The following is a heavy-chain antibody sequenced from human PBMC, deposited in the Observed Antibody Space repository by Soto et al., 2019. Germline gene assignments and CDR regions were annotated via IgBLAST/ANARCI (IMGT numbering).Heavy chain of an antibody. D-gene: IGHD6-13*01. V-gene: IGHV3-48*03. J-gene: IGHJ4*02. CDR1: GFTFSSYE. Sequence: SLRLSCAASGFTFSSYEMNWVRQAPGKGLEWVSYISSSGSTIYYADSVKGRFTISRDNAKNSLYLQMNSLSAEDTAVYYCARPEEPGYSSSWPNFDYWGQGTLVTVSS. CDR2: ISSSGSTI. CDR3: ARPEEPGYSSSWPNFDY.